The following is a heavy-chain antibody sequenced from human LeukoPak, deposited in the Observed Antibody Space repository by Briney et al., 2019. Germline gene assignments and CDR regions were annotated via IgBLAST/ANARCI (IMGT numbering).Heavy chain of an antibody. CDR3: ARAPRTSCLYYYYYYGMDV. J-gene: IGHJ6*02. CDR2: INHSGST. D-gene: IGHD2-2*01. Sequence: SETLSLTCAVYGGSFSGYYWSWIRQPPGKGLEWIGEINHSGSTNYNPSLKSRVTISVDTSKNQFSLKLSSVTAADTAVYYCARAPRTSCLYYYYYYGMDVWGQGTTVTVSS. V-gene: IGHV4-34*01. CDR1: GGSFSGYY.